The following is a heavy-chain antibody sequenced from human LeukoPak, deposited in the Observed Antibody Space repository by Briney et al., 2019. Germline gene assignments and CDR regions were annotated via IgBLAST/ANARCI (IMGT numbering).Heavy chain of an antibody. CDR1: GFHFRSAW. Sequence: GGSLRLSCAASGFHFRSAWMTWVRQAPGKGLEWVALIKSKTSGETTDYAAPVKGRFTISRDDSKNTVYLQMNSLKTEDIAMYFCVADDSESTAYPFDYWGQGTLVTVSS. CDR2: IKSKTSGETT. V-gene: IGHV3-15*01. J-gene: IGHJ4*02. D-gene: IGHD2/OR15-2a*01. CDR3: VADDSESTAYPFDY.